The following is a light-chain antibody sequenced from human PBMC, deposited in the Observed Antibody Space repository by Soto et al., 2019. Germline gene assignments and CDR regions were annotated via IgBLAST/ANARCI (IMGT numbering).Light chain of an antibody. V-gene: IGKV1-5*01. CDR1: QSISYW. CDR2: AAS. J-gene: IGKJ1*01. CDR3: QQYNSYSKT. Sequence: DIQMTQSPSTRSASVGDRVTITCRASQSISYWLAWYQQKPGNAPKLLIYAASSLESGVPSRFSGSGSGTEFTLTISSLQPDDSASYYCQQYNSYSKTFGQGTKVDIK.